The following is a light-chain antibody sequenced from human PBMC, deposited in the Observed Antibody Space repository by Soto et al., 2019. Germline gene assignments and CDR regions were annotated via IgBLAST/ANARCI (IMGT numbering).Light chain of an antibody. Sequence: ETVLTQSPGSLSLSPGETATLSCRASQSVSSTYLAWYQQKPGQAPRVLIYGASSRATAIPDRFSGSGSGTDFTLTISRLEPEDFAVYYCHQCGNSWWTFGQGTKVEIK. CDR1: QSVSSTY. CDR3: HQCGNSWWT. J-gene: IGKJ1*01. V-gene: IGKV3-20*01. CDR2: GAS.